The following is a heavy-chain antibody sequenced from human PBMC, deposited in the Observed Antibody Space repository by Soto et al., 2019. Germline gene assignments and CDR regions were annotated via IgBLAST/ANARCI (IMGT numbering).Heavy chain of an antibody. CDR3: ASDRIAAAPDDAFDI. D-gene: IGHD6-13*01. CDR1: GCTFTSYY. Sequence: GASLKVSCKASGCTFTSYYMHCVRHTPGQGLEWIGIINPSGGSTSYAQKFQGRVTMTRDTSTSTVYMELSSLRSEDTAVYYCASDRIAAAPDDAFDIWGQGTMVTVSS. V-gene: IGHV1-46*03. CDR2: INPSGGST. J-gene: IGHJ3*02.